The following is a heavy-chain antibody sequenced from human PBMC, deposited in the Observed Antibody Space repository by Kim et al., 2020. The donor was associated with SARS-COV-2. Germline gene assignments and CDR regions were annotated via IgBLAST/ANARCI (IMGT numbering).Heavy chain of an antibody. J-gene: IGHJ4*02. D-gene: IGHD1-26*01. Sequence: GGSLRLSCAGSGITFSSFSLTWVRRAPGRGLEWVSSISRDVTYTYYADSVKGRFTISRDNAKKSQFPQMNSLRAEDTAVYYCAAGARGSLDRGSDYWGQGTLVTVSS. CDR3: AAGARGSLDRGSDY. CDR2: ISRDVTYT. CDR1: GITFSSFS. V-gene: IGHV3-21*01.